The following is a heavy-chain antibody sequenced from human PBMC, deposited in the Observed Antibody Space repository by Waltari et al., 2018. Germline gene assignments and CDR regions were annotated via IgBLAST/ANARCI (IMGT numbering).Heavy chain of an antibody. J-gene: IGHJ4*02. D-gene: IGHD1-26*01. Sequence: QVQLQESGPGLVKPSQTLSLTCAISGDSMSSANYYWSWIRQPAGKGLEWTRHIYTTGCTNYNPSLKRRVTISIETSKSQVSLNLDSVTAADTAVYYCARGLGTTNFDVWGQGTLVTASS. CDR1: GDSMSSANYY. CDR2: IYTTGCT. V-gene: IGHV4-61*02. CDR3: ARGLGTTNFDV.